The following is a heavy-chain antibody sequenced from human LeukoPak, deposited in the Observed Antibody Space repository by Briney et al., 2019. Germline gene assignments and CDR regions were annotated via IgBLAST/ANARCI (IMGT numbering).Heavy chain of an antibody. V-gene: IGHV4-59*01. CDR3: VRVQADGHSDI. CDR1: GGSISNYH. D-gene: IGHD5-24*01. Sequence: PSETLSLTCTVSGGSISNYHWSWIRQPPGKGLGWIGYIYYRGSTKYNPSLESRVTISVDMSKNQLSLKLNSVTAADTAVYYCVRVQADGHSDIWGQGTMVTVSS. J-gene: IGHJ3*02. CDR2: IYYRGST.